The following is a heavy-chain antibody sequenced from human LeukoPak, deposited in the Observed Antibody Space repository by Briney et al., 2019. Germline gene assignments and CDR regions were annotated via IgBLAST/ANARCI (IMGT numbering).Heavy chain of an antibody. J-gene: IGHJ4*02. V-gene: IGHV4-59*01. CDR2: IYSTGST. D-gene: IGHD1-26*01. CDR1: ADSFSHYY. Sequence: SETLSLTCTFSADSFSHYYWSWTRQPPGKGLEWLGHIYSTGSTDYNPSLRSRVVISIDSSTNQFSLKLRSVTAADTAFYYCARLRWQLVGPYFDSWSQGTLVTVSS. CDR3: ARLRWQLVGPYFDS.